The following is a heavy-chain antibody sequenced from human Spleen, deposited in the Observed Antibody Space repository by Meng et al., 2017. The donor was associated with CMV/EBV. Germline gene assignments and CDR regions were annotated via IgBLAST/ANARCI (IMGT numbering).Heavy chain of an antibody. J-gene: IGHJ5*02. CDR3: ARDRPPRSPRYCSGGSCPRWFDP. CDR2: INHSGST. V-gene: IGHV4-34*01. CDR1: SY. D-gene: IGHD2-15*01. Sequence: SYVSWIRQPPGKGLEWIGEINHSGSTNYNPSLKSRVTISVDTSKNQFSLKLSSVTAADTAVYYCARDRPPRSPRYCSGGSCPRWFDPWGQGTLVPSPQ.